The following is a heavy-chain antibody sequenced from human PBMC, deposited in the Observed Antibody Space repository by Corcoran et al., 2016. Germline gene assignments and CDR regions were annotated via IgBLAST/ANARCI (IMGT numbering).Heavy chain of an antibody. CDR1: EFTLGDYW. CDR2: IKQDGSAK. V-gene: IGHV3-7*03. Sequence: EVQLVESGGGLVQPGGSLRLSCAASEFTLGDYWMGWVRQAPGKGLEWVANIKQDGSAKNYVESVKGRFTIARDNAKKSLYLQMNSLRAEDTGVYHCARDSWASWSYDYWGQGTLVTVSS. D-gene: IGHD3-10*01. CDR3: ARDSWASWSYDY. J-gene: IGHJ4*02.